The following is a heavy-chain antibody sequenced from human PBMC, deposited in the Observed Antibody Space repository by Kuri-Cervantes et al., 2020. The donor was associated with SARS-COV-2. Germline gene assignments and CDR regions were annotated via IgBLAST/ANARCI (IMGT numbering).Heavy chain of an antibody. Sequence: ASVKVSCKVSGYTLTELSMHWVRQAPGKGLEWMGWINPNSGGTNYAQKFQGGVTMTRDTSISTAYMELSRLRSDDTAVYYCARDPREYYYDSSGTIRTEESYFDYWGQGTLVTVSS. D-gene: IGHD3-22*01. CDR3: ARDPREYYYDSSGTIRTEESYFDY. CDR1: GYTLTELS. J-gene: IGHJ4*02. V-gene: IGHV1-2*02. CDR2: INPNSGGT.